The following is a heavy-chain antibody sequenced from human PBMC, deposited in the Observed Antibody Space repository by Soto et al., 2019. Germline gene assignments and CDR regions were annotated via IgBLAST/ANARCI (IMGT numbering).Heavy chain of an antibody. V-gene: IGHV3-30-3*01. CDR3: ARFRSERPFDY. Sequence: QVQLMESGGGVVQPGRSLRLSCAASGLTFSRYTMHWVRQAPGKGLEWVAVISYDGNNKYYADSVKGRFTISRDNSKNTLSLQMNSLRPEDTAVYYCARFRSERPFDYWGQGTLVTVSS. CDR2: ISYDGNNK. CDR1: GLTFSRYT. J-gene: IGHJ4*02.